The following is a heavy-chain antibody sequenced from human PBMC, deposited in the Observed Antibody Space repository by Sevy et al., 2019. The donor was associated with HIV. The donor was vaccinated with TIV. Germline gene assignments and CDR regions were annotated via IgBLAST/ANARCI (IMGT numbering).Heavy chain of an antibody. J-gene: IGHJ4*02. CDR1: GKTLTQLS. V-gene: IGHV1-24*01. D-gene: IGHD3-22*01. CDR3: ATTKDYYESSGSPFDY. CDR2: YDPEDDKR. Sequence: ASVKVSCKVSGKTLTQLSMHWGRQAPGIGLEWMGSYDPEDDKRIYAQKFQGRVTMTEDTSTDTAYMELRILRSEDTAVYYCATTKDYYESSGSPFDYWGQGTLVTVSS.